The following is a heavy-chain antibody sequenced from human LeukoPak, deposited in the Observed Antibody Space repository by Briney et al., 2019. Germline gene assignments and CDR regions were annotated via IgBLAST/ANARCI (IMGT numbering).Heavy chain of an antibody. J-gene: IGHJ4*02. D-gene: IGHD6-19*01. Sequence: GGSLRLSCAASGFTVSSNYMSWVRQAPGKGLVWVSRINSDGSSTSYADSVKGRFTISRDNAKNTLYLQMNSLRAEDTAVYYCARTPSSGWYFDYWGQGTLVTVSS. CDR3: ARTPSSGWYFDY. CDR2: INSDGSST. V-gene: IGHV3-74*01. CDR1: GFTVSSNY.